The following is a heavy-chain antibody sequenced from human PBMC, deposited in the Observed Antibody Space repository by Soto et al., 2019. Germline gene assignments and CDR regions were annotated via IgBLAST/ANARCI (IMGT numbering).Heavy chain of an antibody. CDR2: IYHSGST. D-gene: IGHD1-1*01. V-gene: IGHV4-30-2*01. CDR3: ARGNGPHYYYYYGMDV. CDR1: GGSISSGGYS. Sequence: PSETLSLTCAVSGGSISSGGYSWGWIRQPPGKGLEWIGYIYHSGSTYYNPSLKSRVTISVDRSKNQFSLKLGSVTAADTAVYYCARGNGPHYYYYYGMDVWGQGTTVTVSS. J-gene: IGHJ6*02.